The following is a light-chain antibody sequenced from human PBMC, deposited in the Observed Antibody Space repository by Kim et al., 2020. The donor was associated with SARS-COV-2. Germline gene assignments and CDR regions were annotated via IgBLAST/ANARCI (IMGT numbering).Light chain of an antibody. CDR1: QSVSSN. CDR2: GAS. CDR3: QQYNNWPLT. Sequence: EIVMTQSPVTLSVSPGERATLSCRASQSVSSNLAWYHQKPGQPPRLLIYGASTRATGIPARFSGSGSGTEFTLTISSLQSEDFALYYCQQYNNWPLTFGGGTKVDIK. J-gene: IGKJ4*01. V-gene: IGKV3-15*01.